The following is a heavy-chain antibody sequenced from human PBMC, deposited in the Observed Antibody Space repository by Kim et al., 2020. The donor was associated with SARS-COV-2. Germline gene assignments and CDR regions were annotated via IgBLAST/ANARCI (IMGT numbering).Heavy chain of an antibody. CDR3: ARDIVVVVAATKDNYYYYGMDV. Sequence: ASVKVSCKASGYTFTSYGISWVRQAPGQGLEWMGWISAYNGNTNYAQKLQGRVTMTTDTSTSTAYMELRSLRSDDTAVYYCARDIVVVVAATKDNYYYYGMDVWGQGTTVTVSS. V-gene: IGHV1-18*01. D-gene: IGHD2-15*01. CDR1: GYTFTSYG. CDR2: ISAYNGNT. J-gene: IGHJ6*02.